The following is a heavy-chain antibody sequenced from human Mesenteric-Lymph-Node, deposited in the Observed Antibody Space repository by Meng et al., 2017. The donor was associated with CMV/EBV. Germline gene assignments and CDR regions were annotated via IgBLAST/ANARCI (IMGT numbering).Heavy chain of an antibody. CDR3: ARGGYITIFGVVNLKGGMDV. J-gene: IGHJ6*02. CDR1: GFTFRNYA. Sequence: GGSLRLSCATSGFTFRNYAMNWVRQAPGKGLVWVSRINSDGSSTSYADSVKGRFTISRDNAKNTLYLQMNSLRAEDTAVYYCARGGYITIFGVVNLKGGMDVWGQGTTVTVSS. D-gene: IGHD3-3*01. CDR2: INSDGSST. V-gene: IGHV3-74*01.